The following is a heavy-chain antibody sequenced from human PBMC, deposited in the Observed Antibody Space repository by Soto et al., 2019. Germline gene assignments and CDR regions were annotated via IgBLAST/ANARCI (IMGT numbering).Heavy chain of an antibody. CDR3: ARDNGVVQFDY. V-gene: IGHV1-46*01. Sequence: QVQLVQSGAEVKKPGASAKVSCKASGYTFTSYFMHWVRQAPGQGLEWMGIINPSGGSTNYAQKFQGRVTMTRDTSTSTVYMELSSLRSDDTAVYYCARDNGVVQFDYWGQGTLVTVSS. J-gene: IGHJ4*02. D-gene: IGHD1-1*01. CDR1: GYTFTSYF. CDR2: INPSGGST.